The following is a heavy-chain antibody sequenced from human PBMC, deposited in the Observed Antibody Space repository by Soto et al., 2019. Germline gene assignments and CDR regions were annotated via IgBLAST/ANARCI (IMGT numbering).Heavy chain of an antibody. CDR3: VKDRSSTWAFDY. J-gene: IGHJ4*02. Sequence: QVQXVEXXXGVXXPXXXLRLSCAASGFTXSXCGMHWVRQXXXKGLEWVALISYDGTNKNYADSVKGRFTISRDNSKNTLYLQMNSLRAEDTAVYYCVKDRSSTWAFDYWGQGTLVTVSS. D-gene: IGHD6-13*01. V-gene: IGHV3-30*18. CDR1: GFTXSXCG. CDR2: ISYDGTNK.